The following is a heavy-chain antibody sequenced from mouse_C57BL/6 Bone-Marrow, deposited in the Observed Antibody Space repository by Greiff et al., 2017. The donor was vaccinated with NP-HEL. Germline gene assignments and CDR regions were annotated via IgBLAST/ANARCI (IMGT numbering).Heavy chain of an antibody. CDR3: ARWSTPVGYFDV. CDR1: GYTFTSYW. Sequence: QVQLQQPGAELVKPGASVKLSCKASGYTFTSYWMQWVKQRPGQGLEWIGEIDPSDSYTNYNQKFKGKATLTVDTSSSTAYMQLSSLTSEDSAVYYCARWSTPVGYFDVWGTGTTVTVSS. CDR2: IDPSDSYT. J-gene: IGHJ1*03. V-gene: IGHV1-50*01. D-gene: IGHD1-1*01.